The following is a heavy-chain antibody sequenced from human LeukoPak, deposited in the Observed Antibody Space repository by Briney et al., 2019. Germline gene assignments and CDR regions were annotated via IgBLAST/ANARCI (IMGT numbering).Heavy chain of an antibody. V-gene: IGHV3-21*01. Sequence: GGSLRLSCAASGFTFSSYSMNGVRQAPGKGLEWVSSISSSSSYIYYADSVKGRFTISRDNAENSLYLRMNSLRAEDTAVYYCARGDHDSSGLFDIWGQGTMVTVSS. CDR1: GFTFSSYS. CDR2: ISSSSSYI. J-gene: IGHJ3*02. D-gene: IGHD3-22*01. CDR3: ARGDHDSSGLFDI.